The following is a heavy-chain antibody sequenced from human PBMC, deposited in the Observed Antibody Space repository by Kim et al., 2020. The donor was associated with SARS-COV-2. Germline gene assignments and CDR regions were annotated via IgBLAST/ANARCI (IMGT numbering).Heavy chain of an antibody. CDR1: GGSISSSSYY. CDR3: ARLELRNGNWFDP. Sequence: SETLSLTCTVSGGSISSSSYYWGWIRQPPGKGLEWIGSIYYSGSTYYNPSLKSRVTISVDTSKNQFSLKLSSVTAADTAVYYCARLELRNGNWFDPWGQGTLVTVSS. J-gene: IGHJ5*02. D-gene: IGHD1-1*01. CDR2: IYYSGST. V-gene: IGHV4-39*01.